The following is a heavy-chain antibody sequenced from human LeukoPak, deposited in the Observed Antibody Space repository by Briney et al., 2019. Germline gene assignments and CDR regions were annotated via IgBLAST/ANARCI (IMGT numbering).Heavy chain of an antibody. CDR2: IYYSGST. D-gene: IGHD2-2*01. Sequence: KPSETLSLTCTVSGGSISSYYWSWIRQPPGKGLEWIGYIYYSGSTNYNPSLKSRVTISVDTSKNQFSLKLSSVTAADTAVYYRARVEVPAAALDYWGQGTLVTVSS. J-gene: IGHJ4*02. V-gene: IGHV4-59*01. CDR3: ARVEVPAAALDY. CDR1: GGSISSYY.